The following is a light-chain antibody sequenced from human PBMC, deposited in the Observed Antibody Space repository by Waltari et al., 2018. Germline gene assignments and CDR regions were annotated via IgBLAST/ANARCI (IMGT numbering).Light chain of an antibody. CDR3: QQYDNWPPT. V-gene: IGKV3-15*01. CDR2: GAS. CDR1: QSVKSN. J-gene: IGKJ4*01. Sequence: EVVMTQSPAMASVSPGERAALFCRPSQSVKSNVAWYQQKPGQAPRLLLYGASTRATGVPVRFSGRGSGTEFTLTISSLQSEDFAVYYCQQYDNWPPTFGGGAKVEIK.